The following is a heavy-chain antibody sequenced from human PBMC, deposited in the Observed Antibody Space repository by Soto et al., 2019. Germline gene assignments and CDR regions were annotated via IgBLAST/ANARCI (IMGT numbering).Heavy chain of an antibody. Sequence: PGGSLRLSCAASGFTFTRFSMNWVRQAPGKGLEWVSSISSTTNYIYYGDSTKGRFTISRDNAKNSLYLEMNSLRAEDTAVYYCARESEDLTSNFDYWGQGTLVTVSS. CDR1: GFTFTRFS. CDR3: ARESEDLTSNFDY. V-gene: IGHV3-21*06. J-gene: IGHJ4*02. CDR2: ISSTTNYI.